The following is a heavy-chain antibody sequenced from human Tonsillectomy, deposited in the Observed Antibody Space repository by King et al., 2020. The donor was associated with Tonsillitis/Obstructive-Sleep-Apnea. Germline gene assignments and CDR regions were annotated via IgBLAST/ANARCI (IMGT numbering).Heavy chain of an antibody. J-gene: IGHJ4*02. CDR2: ISGSGGST. CDR1: GFTFSRYA. D-gene: IGHD5-12*01. CDR3: AKARLHSGYEANY. Sequence: VQLVESGGGLVQPGGSLRLSCAASGFTFSRYAMSWVRQAPGKGLEWVSAISGSGGSTYYADSVKGRFTISRDNSKNTLYMQMNSLRAKDTAVYYCAKARLHSGYEANYWRQGTLVTVSS. V-gene: IGHV3-23*04.